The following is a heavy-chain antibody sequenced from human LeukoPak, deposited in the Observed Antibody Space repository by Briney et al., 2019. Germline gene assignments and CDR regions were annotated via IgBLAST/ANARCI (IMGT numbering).Heavy chain of an antibody. CDR2: ISSSGSTI. CDR3: ARVLWYGEPYFDY. Sequence: GGSLRLSCAASGFTFSSYEMNWVRQAPGKGLEWVSYISSSGSTIYYADSVKGRFTISRDNAKKPLYLQMNSLRAEDTAVYYCARVLWYGEPYFDYWGQGTLVTVSS. J-gene: IGHJ4*02. V-gene: IGHV3-48*03. CDR1: GFTFSSYE. D-gene: IGHD3-10*01.